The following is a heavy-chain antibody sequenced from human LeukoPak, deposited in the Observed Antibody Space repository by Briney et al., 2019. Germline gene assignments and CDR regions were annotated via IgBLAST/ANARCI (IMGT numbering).Heavy chain of an antibody. V-gene: IGHV1-69*13. CDR1: GGTFSSYA. Sequence: SVKVSCKASGGTFSSYAISWVRQAPGQGLEWMGGIIPIFGTANYAQKFQGRVTITADESTSTAYMELSSLRSEDTAVYYCARTLGAWQVLRGVVIKYFDYWGQGTLVTVSS. J-gene: IGHJ4*02. CDR2: IIPIFGTA. CDR3: ARTLGAWQVLRGVVIKYFDY. D-gene: IGHD3-3*01.